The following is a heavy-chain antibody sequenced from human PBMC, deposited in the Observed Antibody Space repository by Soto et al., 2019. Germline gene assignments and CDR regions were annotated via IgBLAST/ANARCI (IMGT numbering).Heavy chain of an antibody. CDR2: IYYSEST. CDR3: AGGDYGYYYYYMDV. D-gene: IGHD4-17*01. J-gene: IGHJ6*03. Sequence: QVQLQESGPGLVKPSQTLSLTCTVSGGSISSGGYYWSWIRQHPGKGLEWIGYIYYSESTYYNPSLKSRVTISVDTSKNQFSLKLSSVTAADTAVYYCAGGDYGYYYYYMDVWGKGTTVTVSS. CDR1: GGSISSGGYY. V-gene: IGHV4-31*03.